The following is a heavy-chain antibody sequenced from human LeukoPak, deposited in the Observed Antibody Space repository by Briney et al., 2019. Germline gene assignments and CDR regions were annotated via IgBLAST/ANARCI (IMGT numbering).Heavy chain of an antibody. CDR2: IYYSGST. J-gene: IGHJ3*02. CDR3: ARVGGNSGAPDAFDI. Sequence: SETLSLTCAVYGGSFSGYYWSWIRQPPGKGLEWIGYIYYSGSTNYNPSLKSRVTISVDTSKNQFSLKLSSVTAADTAVYYCARVGGNSGAPDAFDIWGQGTMVTVSS. V-gene: IGHV4-59*01. D-gene: IGHD4-23*01. CDR1: GGSFSGYY.